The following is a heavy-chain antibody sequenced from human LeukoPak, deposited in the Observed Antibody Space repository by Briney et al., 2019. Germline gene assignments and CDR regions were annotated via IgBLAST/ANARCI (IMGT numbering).Heavy chain of an antibody. J-gene: IGHJ4*02. CDR3: ARQDYGGSLALDY. Sequence: RGESLKISCKGSGYTFSTYWIGWVRQMPGKGLEWMGIIYPGDSDTRYSPSFQGQVSFSADVSITTAYLQWSSLKASDTAMYYCARQDYGGSLALDYWGQGTLVTVSS. CDR2: IYPGDSDT. CDR1: GYTFSTYW. D-gene: IGHD4-23*01. V-gene: IGHV5-51*01.